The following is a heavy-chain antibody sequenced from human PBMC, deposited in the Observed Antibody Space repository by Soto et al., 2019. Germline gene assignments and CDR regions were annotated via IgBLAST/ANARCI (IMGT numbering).Heavy chain of an antibody. CDR2: ISPNTGAT. V-gene: IGHV1-2*02. Sequence: QVQLVQSGAEVKKPGASVKVSCKASGNTFTGYYMHWVRQAPGQGLEWMGWISPNTGATTYAQRFQGRVTMTRDTSISTAYMELSSLRSDDTAVYYCARDESGYSSGWYQHYYYGMDVWGQGTTVTVSS. CDR3: ARDESGYSSGWYQHYYYGMDV. D-gene: IGHD6-19*01. CDR1: GNTFTGYY. J-gene: IGHJ6*02.